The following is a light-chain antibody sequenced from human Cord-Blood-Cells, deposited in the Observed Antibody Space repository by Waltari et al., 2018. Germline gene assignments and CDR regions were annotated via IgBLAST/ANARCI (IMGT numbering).Light chain of an antibody. CDR2: DAS. CDR3: QQRSNWPPYT. J-gene: IGKJ2*01. Sequence: EIVLTQSPATLPLSPGERATLSYRASQSVSSYLAWYQQKPGQAPRLLIYDASNRATGIPARFSGSGSGTDFTLTISSLEPEDFAVYYCQQRSNWPPYTFGQGTKLEIK. V-gene: IGKV3-11*01. CDR1: QSVSSY.